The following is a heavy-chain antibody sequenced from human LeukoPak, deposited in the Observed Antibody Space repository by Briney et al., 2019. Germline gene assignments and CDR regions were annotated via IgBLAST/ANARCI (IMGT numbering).Heavy chain of an antibody. CDR3: ARDRFPARLVPAARGFDY. Sequence: GASVKVSCKASGYTFTGYYMHWVRQAPGQGLEWMGWINPNSGGTNNAQKFQGRVTMTRDTSTSTAYMELSRLRSDDTAVYYRARDRFPARLVPAARGFDYWGQGTLVTVSS. D-gene: IGHD2-2*01. CDR2: INPNSGGT. V-gene: IGHV1-2*02. J-gene: IGHJ4*02. CDR1: GYTFTGYY.